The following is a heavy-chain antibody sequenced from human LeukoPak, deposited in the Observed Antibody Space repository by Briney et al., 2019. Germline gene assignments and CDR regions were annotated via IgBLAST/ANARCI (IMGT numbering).Heavy chain of an antibody. CDR3: VTNFDSSGYFGY. Sequence: ASVKVSCKASGYTFTRNTINWVRQAPGQGLEWMGWVNTNTGNPTYAQGFTGRFVFSSDTSVSTAYLQIGSLEAEDTAVYYCVTNFDSSGYFGYWGQETLVTVSS. CDR1: GYTFTRNT. CDR2: VNTNTGNP. J-gene: IGHJ4*02. D-gene: IGHD3-22*01. V-gene: IGHV7-4-1*01.